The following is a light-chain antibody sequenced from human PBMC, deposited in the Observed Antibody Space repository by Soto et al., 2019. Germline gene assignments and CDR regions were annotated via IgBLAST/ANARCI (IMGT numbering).Light chain of an antibody. CDR2: QDS. Sequence: SYELTQPPSVSVSPGQTASITCSGDKLGDKYACWYQQKPGQSPVLVIYQDSKRPSGIPERFSGSNSGNTATLTISGTQAMDEDDYYCQAWDSSSYVFGTGPKLTVL. J-gene: IGLJ1*01. V-gene: IGLV3-1*01. CDR1: KLGDKY. CDR3: QAWDSSSYV.